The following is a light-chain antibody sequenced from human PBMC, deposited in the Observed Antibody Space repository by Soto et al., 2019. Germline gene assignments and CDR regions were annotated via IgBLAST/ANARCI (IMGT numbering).Light chain of an antibody. CDR3: QQAASFPIT. J-gene: IGKJ5*01. V-gene: IGKV1-12*01. Sequence: DIQMTQSQSSVSASVGDRVTITCRASQGVSTWLAWYQQKPGKAPNLLIYTASSLQSGVPSRFSGSGSGTDFTLTINGLQPEDFATYYCQQAASFPITFGQGTRLENK. CDR2: TAS. CDR1: QGVSTW.